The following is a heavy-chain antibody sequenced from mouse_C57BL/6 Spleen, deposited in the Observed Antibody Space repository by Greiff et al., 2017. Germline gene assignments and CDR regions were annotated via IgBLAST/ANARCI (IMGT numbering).Heavy chain of an antibody. CDR3: ARGYSNYRFDY. CDR2: INPNNGGT. CDR1: GYTFTDYY. J-gene: IGHJ2*01. D-gene: IGHD2-5*01. Sequence: EVQLQQSGPELVKPGASVKISCKASGYTFTDYYMNWVKQSHGKSLEWIGDINPNNGGTSYNQKFKGKATLTVDKSSSTAYMELRSLTSEDSAVYYCARGYSNYRFDYWGQGTTLTVSS. V-gene: IGHV1-26*01.